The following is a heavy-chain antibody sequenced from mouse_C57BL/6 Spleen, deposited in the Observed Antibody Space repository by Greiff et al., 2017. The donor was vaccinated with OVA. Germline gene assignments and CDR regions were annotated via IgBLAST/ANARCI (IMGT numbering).Heavy chain of an antibody. CDR3: TRDRYGNYGYFDV. CDR2: ISSGGDYI. D-gene: IGHD2-1*01. J-gene: IGHJ1*03. Sequence: EVHLVESGEGLVKPGGSLKLSCAASGFTFSSYAMSWVRQTPEKRLEWVAYISSGGDYIYYADTVKGRFTISRDNARNTLYLQMSSLKSEDTAMYYCTRDRYGNYGYFDVWGTGTTVTVSS. V-gene: IGHV5-9-1*02. CDR1: GFTFSSYA.